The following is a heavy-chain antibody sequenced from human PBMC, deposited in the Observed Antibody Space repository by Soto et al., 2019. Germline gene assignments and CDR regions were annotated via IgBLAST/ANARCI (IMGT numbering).Heavy chain of an antibody. CDR1: GFTFRNYG. Sequence: QVQLVESGGGVVQPGTSLKLSCVASGFTFRNYGMHWVRQAPGKRLEWVAAVSSDGKIEFYLDSVKGRFTISRDNSRNTQDLQVNSVRAEDTALYYCVKRGDEKSLDIWGQGTMVAVSS. V-gene: IGHV3-30*18. J-gene: IGHJ3*02. CDR2: VSSDGKIE. CDR3: VKRGDEKSLDI.